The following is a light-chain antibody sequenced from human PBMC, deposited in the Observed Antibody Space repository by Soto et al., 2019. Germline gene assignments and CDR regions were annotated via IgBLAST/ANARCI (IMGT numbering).Light chain of an antibody. Sequence: SGLTQSPGTLSLSPGETAALSCRASQSVSSRYLAWYQQKSGQAPRLLIYATSSRATDIPDRFIGYGSGTDFTLTISGLEPEDFAVYYCQQFGSSLSTFGQGTKVDIK. J-gene: IGKJ1*01. CDR2: ATS. CDR3: QQFGSSLST. V-gene: IGKV3-20*01. CDR1: QSVSSRY.